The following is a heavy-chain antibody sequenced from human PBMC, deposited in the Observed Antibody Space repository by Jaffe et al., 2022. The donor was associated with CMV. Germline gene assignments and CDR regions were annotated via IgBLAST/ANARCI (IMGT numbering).Heavy chain of an antibody. CDR2: IYTSGNT. Sequence: QVQLQESGPGLVKPSETLSLTCTVSGGSISGYYWSWIRQPAGKGLEWIGRIYTSGNTNYNPSLKSRVTMSVDTSKNQFSLRLSSVTAADTAVYYCARDRRVPLDAAPDAFDIWGQGTMVTVSS. CDR1: GGSISGYY. V-gene: IGHV4-4*07. J-gene: IGHJ3*02. CDR3: ARDRRVPLDAAPDAFDI. D-gene: IGHD6-6*01.